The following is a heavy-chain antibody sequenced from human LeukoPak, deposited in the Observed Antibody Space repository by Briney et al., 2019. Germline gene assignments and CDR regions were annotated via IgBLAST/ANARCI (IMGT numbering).Heavy chain of an antibody. Sequence: GRSLRLSCAAPGFTFSSYGMHWVRQAPGKGLEWVAVISYDGSNKYYADSVKGRFTISRDNSKNTLYLQMNSLRAEDTAVYYCAKDPHYYGSGSYGDYFDYWGQGTLVTVSS. CDR3: AKDPHYYGSGSYGDYFDY. V-gene: IGHV3-30*18. CDR2: ISYDGSNK. D-gene: IGHD3-10*01. J-gene: IGHJ4*02. CDR1: GFTFSSYG.